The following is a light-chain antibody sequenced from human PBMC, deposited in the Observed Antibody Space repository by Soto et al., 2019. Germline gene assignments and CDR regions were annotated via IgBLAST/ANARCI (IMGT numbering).Light chain of an antibody. Sequence: QSALTQPASVSGSPGQSITISCFGTRCDIGTYNTVSWYQQHPGKAPKLMIYEDTKRPSGVSSRFSASKSGNTASLTISGLQAEDAAGYYCCSYAGSYTLIFGGGTKLTVL. V-gene: IGLV2-23*01. CDR1: RCDIGTYNT. CDR3: CSYAGSYTLI. J-gene: IGLJ2*01. CDR2: EDT.